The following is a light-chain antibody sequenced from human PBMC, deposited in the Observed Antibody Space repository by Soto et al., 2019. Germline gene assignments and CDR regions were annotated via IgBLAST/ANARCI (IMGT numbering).Light chain of an antibody. CDR3: QQYGRSQT. CDR2: STS. V-gene: IGKV3-20*01. Sequence: EILLTQSPDTLSLSPGERATLSCRASQRVSSDSLAWYQQQPGQAPRLLIYSTSNRATGIPDRFSGSGSGTDFTLTIRRLEPEDFALYYCQQYGRSQTFGQGTKV. CDR1: QRVSSDS. J-gene: IGKJ1*01.